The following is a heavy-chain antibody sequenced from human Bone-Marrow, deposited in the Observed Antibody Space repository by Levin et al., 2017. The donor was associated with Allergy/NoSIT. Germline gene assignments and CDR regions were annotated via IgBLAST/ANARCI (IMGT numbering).Heavy chain of an antibody. V-gene: IGHV3-48*01. CDR2: ISSSGTTI. D-gene: IGHD4-17*01. CDR3: TRRMYGDYDPNWHNPNSFDF. J-gene: IGHJ4*02. Sequence: AGGSLKLSCAGSDFTFGAFGLNWVRQSPEKGLEWVAYISSSGTTIYYADSVKGRFTISRDDAKKSLFLQMNSLRAEDTAFYYCTRRMYGDYDPNWHNPNSFDFWGQETLVTVSS. CDR1: DFTFGAFG.